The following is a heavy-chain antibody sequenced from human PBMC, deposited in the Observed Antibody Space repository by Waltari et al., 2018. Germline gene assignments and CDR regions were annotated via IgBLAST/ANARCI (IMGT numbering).Heavy chain of an antibody. V-gene: IGHV3-23*01. Sequence: EVQLLESGGSLVQPGGSLRLSCAVSGVTLGNYVMSWLRQAPGKGLEWVSSITSGGNTKYADSVKGRFTISRDNSKNTLYLQMNTVRVEDTALYYCAKDRVGNYYYYGLDVWGQGTTVTVSS. CDR1: GVTLGNYV. CDR3: AKDRVGNYYYYGLDV. D-gene: IGHD3-10*01. J-gene: IGHJ6*02. CDR2: ITSGGNT.